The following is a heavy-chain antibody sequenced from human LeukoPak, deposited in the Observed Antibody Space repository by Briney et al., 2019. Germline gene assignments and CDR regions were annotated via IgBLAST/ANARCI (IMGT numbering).Heavy chain of an antibody. Sequence: GGSLRLSCAASGFTFSSFTMNWVRQGPGKGLEWVASISNSGDYISYADSLKGRFTISRDNAKNSLFLQMSSLRAEDTAVYYCAREMYAGWYFAFDIWGQGTMVTVSS. D-gene: IGHD6-19*01. J-gene: IGHJ3*02. CDR1: GFTFSSFT. CDR3: AREMYAGWYFAFDI. V-gene: IGHV3-21*01. CDR2: ISNSGDYI.